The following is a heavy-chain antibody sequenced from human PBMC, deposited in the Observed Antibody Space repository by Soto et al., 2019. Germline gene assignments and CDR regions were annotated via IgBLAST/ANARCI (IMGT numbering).Heavy chain of an antibody. D-gene: IGHD3-3*01. CDR2: IYHSGST. J-gene: IGHJ4*02. V-gene: IGHV4-30-2*01. CDR1: GGSISSGGYY. Sequence: QVQLQQWGAGLVKPSLTLSLTYAVSGGSISSGGYYWSRIRQPPGKGLEWIGYIYHSGSTYYNPSLKSRVTISVDRSKNQFSLKLSSVTAADTAVYYCARAWSGYSTYFDYWGQGTLVTVSS. CDR3: ARAWSGYSTYFDY.